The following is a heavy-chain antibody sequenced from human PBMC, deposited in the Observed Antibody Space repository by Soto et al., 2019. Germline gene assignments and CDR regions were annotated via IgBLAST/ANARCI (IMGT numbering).Heavy chain of an antibody. V-gene: IGHV3-43*01. Sequence: GGSLRLSCAASGFTFDDYTMHRVRQAPGKGLEWVSLISWDGGSTYYADSVKGRFTISRDNSKNSLYLQMNSLRTEDTALYYCAKDIGMESGVALYYYYYGMDVWGQGTTVTVSS. CDR2: ISWDGGST. D-gene: IGHD3-10*01. J-gene: IGHJ6*02. CDR3: AKDIGMESGVALYYYYYGMDV. CDR1: GFTFDDYT.